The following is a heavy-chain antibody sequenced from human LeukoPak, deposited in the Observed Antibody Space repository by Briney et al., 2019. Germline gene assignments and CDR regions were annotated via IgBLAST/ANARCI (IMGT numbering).Heavy chain of an antibody. V-gene: IGHV3-30*18. CDR1: GFTFSSYG. J-gene: IGHJ4*02. CDR2: ISYDGSNK. Sequence: GWSLRLSCAASGFTFSSYGMHWVRQAPGKGLVWVAVISYDGSNKYYADSVKGRFTISRDNSKNTLYLQMNSLRAEDTAVYYCAKDVDDYGFSPMWYWGQGTLVTVSS. D-gene: IGHD4-17*01. CDR3: AKDVDDYGFSPMWY.